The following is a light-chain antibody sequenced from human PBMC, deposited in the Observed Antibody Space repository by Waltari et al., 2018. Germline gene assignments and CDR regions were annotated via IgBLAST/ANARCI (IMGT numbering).Light chain of an antibody. Sequence: EIVLTQSPGTLSLSPGERATLSCRASQTFSSSYLAWYQQKPGQAPRLLIYGASSRATGIPYRCSGSGSGTDFTLTISRLEPEDFAVYYCQQYGSAPLTFGGGTKVEIK. CDR2: GAS. CDR1: QTFSSSY. J-gene: IGKJ4*01. V-gene: IGKV3-20*01. CDR3: QQYGSAPLT.